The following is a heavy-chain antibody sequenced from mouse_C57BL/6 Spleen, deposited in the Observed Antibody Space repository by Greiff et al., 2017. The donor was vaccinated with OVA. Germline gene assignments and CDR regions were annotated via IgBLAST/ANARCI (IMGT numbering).Heavy chain of an antibody. CDR1: GFTFSSYA. CDR2: ISDGGSYT. J-gene: IGHJ1*03. D-gene: IGHD1-2*01. CDR3: ARDRVRHQAYFDV. Sequence: EVKLVESGGGLVKPGGSLKLSCAASGFTFSSYAMSWVRQTPEKRLEWVATISDGGSYTYYPDNVTGRFTISRDNAKNNLYLQMSHLKSEDTAMYYCARDRVRHQAYFDVWGTGTTVTVSS. V-gene: IGHV5-4*01.